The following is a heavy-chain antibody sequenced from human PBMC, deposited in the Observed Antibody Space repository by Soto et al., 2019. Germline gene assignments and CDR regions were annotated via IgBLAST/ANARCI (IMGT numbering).Heavy chain of an antibody. D-gene: IGHD4-4*01. CDR2: IDPSDSYT. V-gene: IGHV5-10-1*01. Sequence: PGESLKISCKGSGYSFTSYWISWVRQMPGKGLEWMGRIDPSDSYTNYSPSFQGHVTISADKSISTAYLQWSSLKASDTAMYYCARTGMNTLTNRYGMDVWGQGTTVTVSS. CDR1: GYSFTSYW. J-gene: IGHJ6*02. CDR3: ARTGMNTLTNRYGMDV.